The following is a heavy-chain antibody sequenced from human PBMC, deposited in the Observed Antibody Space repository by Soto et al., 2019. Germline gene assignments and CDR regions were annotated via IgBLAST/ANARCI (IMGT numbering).Heavy chain of an antibody. V-gene: IGHV3-48*01. D-gene: IGHD3-9*01. CDR3: ARPRAHGGILTEFDY. CDR2: ISSSSSTI. CDR1: GFTVSTYH. J-gene: IGHJ4*02. Sequence: PGGSLRLSCAASGFTVSTYHMSWVRQAPGKGLEWVSYISSSSSTIYYADSVKGRFTISRDNAKNSLYLQMNSLRAEDTAVYYCARPRAHGGILTEFDYWGQGILVTVS.